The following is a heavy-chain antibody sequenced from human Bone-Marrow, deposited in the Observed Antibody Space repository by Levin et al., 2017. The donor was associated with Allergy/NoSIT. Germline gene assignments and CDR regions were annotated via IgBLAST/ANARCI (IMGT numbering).Heavy chain of an antibody. J-gene: IGHJ4*02. CDR2: IYNSGST. Sequence: SETLSLTCNVSGGSISSGGYYWSWIRHHPGKGLEWIGYIYNSGSTNYKPSLKSRVSISVDTSKNQFSLELTSVTAADTAVYYSARSGRTWLRLRGFDYWGQGTLVTVSS. D-gene: IGHD5-12*01. CDR1: GGSISSGGYY. V-gene: IGHV4-31*03. CDR3: ARSGRTWLRLRGFDY.